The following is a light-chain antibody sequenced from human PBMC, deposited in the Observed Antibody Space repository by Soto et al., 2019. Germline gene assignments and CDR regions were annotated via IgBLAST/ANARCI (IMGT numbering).Light chain of an antibody. V-gene: IGKV3-15*01. CDR3: QQYNNWPRRT. CDR2: GAS. J-gene: IGKJ1*01. Sequence: EIVMTQSPATLSVSPGERATLSCRASQSVSSNLAWYQQKPGQAPRLLIYGASTRATGIPDRFSGSGSGTEFTLTISSLQSEDFAVYYCQQYNNWPRRTFGQGTKVEIK. CDR1: QSVSSN.